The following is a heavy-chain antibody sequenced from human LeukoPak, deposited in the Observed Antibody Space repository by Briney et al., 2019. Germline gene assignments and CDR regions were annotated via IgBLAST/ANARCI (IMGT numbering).Heavy chain of an antibody. D-gene: IGHD3-22*01. J-gene: IGHJ4*02. V-gene: IGHV3-23*01. CDR1: GFTFSSYA. Sequence: PGGSLRLSCVASGFTFSSYAMSWVRQAPGKGLDWVSVISGSGGSTYYADSVKGRFTISRDNSKNTLFLQLNSLRAEDTARYYCAKGSKTFYYDSSGGWGQGTLVTVSS. CDR2: ISGSGGST. CDR3: AKGSKTFYYDSSGG.